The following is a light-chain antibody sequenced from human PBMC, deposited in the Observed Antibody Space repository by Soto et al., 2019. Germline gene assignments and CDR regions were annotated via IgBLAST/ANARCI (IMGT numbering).Light chain of an antibody. CDR2: DVT. J-gene: IGLJ1*01. CDR1: SSDVGGFNY. V-gene: IGLV2-14*03. Sequence: QSVLTQPASVSGSPGQSITISCTGTSSDVGGFNYVSWYQQHPGKAPKLIIYDVTNRPSGVSDRFSGSKSGTSASLAITGLQAEDEADYYCQSYDSSLSGYVFGTGTKVTV. CDR3: QSYDSSLSGYV.